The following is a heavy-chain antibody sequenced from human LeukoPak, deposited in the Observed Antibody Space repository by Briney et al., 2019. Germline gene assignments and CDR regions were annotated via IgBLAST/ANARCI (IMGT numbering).Heavy chain of an antibody. J-gene: IGHJ5*02. CDR1: GFTFSSYS. CDR2: ISSSSSYI. V-gene: IGHV3-21*01. CDR3: ARVLYGSGSYANWFDP. D-gene: IGHD3-10*01. Sequence: GGSLRLSCAASGFTFSSYSMNWVRKAPGKGLDWVSSISSSSSYIYYAHSVKGRSTISRDNAKNSLYLQMNSLRAEDTAVYYCARVLYGSGSYANWFDPWGQGTLVTVSS.